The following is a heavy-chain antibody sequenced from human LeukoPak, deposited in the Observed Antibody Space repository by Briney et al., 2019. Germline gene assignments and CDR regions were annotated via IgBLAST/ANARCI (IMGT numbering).Heavy chain of an antibody. J-gene: IGHJ6*02. V-gene: IGHV1-8*01. CDR3: ARGHDSSGWWPPHYYYYGMDV. D-gene: IGHD3-22*01. CDR2: MNPNRDNQ. CDR1: GYTFTSYD. Sequence: ASVRVSSTASGYTFTSYDINWVRQAPGQGLEWVGWMNPNRDNQGYAQQFQGRVTMSSNTPIRTAYLELSSLRSEDMAVHYCARGHDSSGWWPPHYYYYGMDVWGQGPTVTVSS.